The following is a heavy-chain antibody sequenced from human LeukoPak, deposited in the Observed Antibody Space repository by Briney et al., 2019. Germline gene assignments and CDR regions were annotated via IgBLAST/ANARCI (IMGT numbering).Heavy chain of an antibody. CDR3: AKDLGGYGSDIYNCFDT. CDR2: IRGRGDST. CDR1: GFTFSSYA. D-gene: IGHD3-10*01. Sequence: GGSLRLSCAASGFTFSSYAMAWVRQAPGKGLEWVSGIRGRGDSTFYADSVKGRSTISRDNSRNTLYLQINSLRAEDTAIYYCAKDLGGYGSDIYNCFDTWGQGTLVTVSS. V-gene: IGHV3-23*01. J-gene: IGHJ5*02.